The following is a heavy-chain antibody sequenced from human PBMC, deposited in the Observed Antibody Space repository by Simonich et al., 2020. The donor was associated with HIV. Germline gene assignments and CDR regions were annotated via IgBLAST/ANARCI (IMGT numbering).Heavy chain of an antibody. CDR1: GGSSSGYY. V-gene: IGHV4-34*01. D-gene: IGHD5-12*01. Sequence: QVQLQQWGAGLLKPSETLSLTCAVYGGSSSGYYWSWIRQPPGKGLEWIGDIDDSGSPNYSTSLKSRVTISLDTSKNQFSLKLSSVTAADTAVYYCARHSGYADAFDIWGQGTMITVSS. CDR3: ARHSGYADAFDI. J-gene: IGHJ3*02. CDR2: IDDSGSP.